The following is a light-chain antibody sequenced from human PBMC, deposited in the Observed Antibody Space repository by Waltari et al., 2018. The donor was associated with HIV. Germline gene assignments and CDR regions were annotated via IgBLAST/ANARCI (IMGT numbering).Light chain of an antibody. CDR2: KAS. Sequence: DILVTQSPSILSASVGDRVILTCRASQSISRWLAWYQHKPGTAPKLLIYKASVLEGGVPSRFSGSGSGTEFTFNITNLQPDDFATYYCQHYSSSPYTFGQGTNLEIK. CDR3: QHYSSSPYT. V-gene: IGKV1-5*03. CDR1: QSISRW. J-gene: IGKJ2*01.